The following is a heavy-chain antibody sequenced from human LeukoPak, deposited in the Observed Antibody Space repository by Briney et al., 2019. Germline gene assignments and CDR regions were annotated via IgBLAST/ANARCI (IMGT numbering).Heavy chain of an antibody. CDR1: GYTFTGYY. D-gene: IGHD5-18*01. Sequence: GASVKVSRKASGYTFTGYYLHWVRQAPGQGLEWMGWIDPNSGVTNYAQNFQGRVTMTRDTSISTAYMELSRLTSDDTAFYYCARADTVMVTYDYWGQGTLVTVSS. CDR3: ARADTVMVTYDY. J-gene: IGHJ4*02. CDR2: IDPNSGVT. V-gene: IGHV1-2*02.